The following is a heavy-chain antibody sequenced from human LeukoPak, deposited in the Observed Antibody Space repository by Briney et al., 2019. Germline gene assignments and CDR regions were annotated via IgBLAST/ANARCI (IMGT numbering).Heavy chain of an antibody. Sequence: ASVKVSCKASGYTFTDYYMHWVRQAPGQGLEWMGIINPSGGSTIYAQKFQGRVTMTRDTSTSTVYMELSSLRSEDTAVYYCARGTGLKAFDIWGQGTMVTVSS. CDR1: GYTFTDYY. CDR3: ARGTGLKAFDI. CDR2: INPSGGST. V-gene: IGHV1-46*01. D-gene: IGHD3-10*01. J-gene: IGHJ3*02.